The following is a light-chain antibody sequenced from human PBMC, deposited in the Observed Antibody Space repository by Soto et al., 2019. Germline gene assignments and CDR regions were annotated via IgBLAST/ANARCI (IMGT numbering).Light chain of an antibody. CDR1: TSDVGEYNY. CDR3: SSYTSSNTYV. J-gene: IGLJ1*01. Sequence: QYVLSHPASVCWSPGHSITISCTGTTSDVGEYNYVSWYQQVPGKAPKVIIYEVSSRPAGVSTRFSGSKSGNTASLTISGLQAEEEADYYCSSYTSSNTYVFGTGTKVTAL. V-gene: IGLV2-14*01. CDR2: EVS.